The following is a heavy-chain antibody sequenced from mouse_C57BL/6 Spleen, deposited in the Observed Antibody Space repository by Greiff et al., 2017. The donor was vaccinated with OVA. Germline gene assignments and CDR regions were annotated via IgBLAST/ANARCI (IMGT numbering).Heavy chain of an antibody. V-gene: IGHV5-4*01. D-gene: IGHD2-4*01. Sequence: EVMLVESGGGLVKPGGSLKLSCAASGFTFSSYAMSWVRQTPEKRLEWVATISDGGSYTYYPDNVKGRFTISRDNAKNNLYLQMSHLKSEDTAMYYCARERLRRFDYWGQGTTPTGSP. CDR2: ISDGGSYT. CDR3: ARERLRRFDY. J-gene: IGHJ2*01. CDR1: GFTFSSYA.